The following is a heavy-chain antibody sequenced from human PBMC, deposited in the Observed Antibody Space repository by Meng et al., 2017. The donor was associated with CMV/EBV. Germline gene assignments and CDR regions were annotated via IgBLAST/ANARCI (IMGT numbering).Heavy chain of an antibody. D-gene: IGHD2-15*01. CDR2: INSDGSST. Sequence: GESLKISCAASGFTFSSYWMHWVRQAPGKGLVWVSRINSDGSSTSYADSVKGRFTISRDNAKNTLYLQMNSLRAEDTAVYYCVKSFYKPLLPGHWGQGIMVTVSS. CDR3: VKSFYKPLLPGH. V-gene: IGHV3-74*01. CDR1: GFTFSSYW. J-gene: IGHJ4*02.